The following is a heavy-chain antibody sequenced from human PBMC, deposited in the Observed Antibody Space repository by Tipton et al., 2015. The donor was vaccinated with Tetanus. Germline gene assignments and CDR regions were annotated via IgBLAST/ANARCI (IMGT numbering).Heavy chain of an antibody. V-gene: IGHV4-34*01. CDR2: INHSGST. CDR3: ARLNTAADLFDY. D-gene: IGHD6-13*01. Sequence: GLVKPSETLSLTCAVYGGSFSGYYWSWIRQPPGKGLEWIGEINHSGSTNYNPSLKSRAPISVDTSKNHCSLKLSSVTAADTAVYYCARLNTAADLFDYWGQGTLVTVSS. J-gene: IGHJ4*02. CDR1: GGSFSGYY.